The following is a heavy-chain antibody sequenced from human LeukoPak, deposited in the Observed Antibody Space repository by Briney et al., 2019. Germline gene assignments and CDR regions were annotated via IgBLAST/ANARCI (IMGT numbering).Heavy chain of an antibody. J-gene: IGHJ4*02. D-gene: IGHD3-22*01. CDR2: IYYSGTT. Sequence: SETLSLTCTVSGGSVSSSSYYWGWIRQPPGKGLERIASIYYSGTTYYNPSLKSRVSISADTSKNQFSLKLSSVTAADTAVYCCTSRGWIVGLVDYWGQGTLVTVSS. CDR1: GGSVSSSSYY. CDR3: TSRGWIVGLVDY. V-gene: IGHV4-39*01.